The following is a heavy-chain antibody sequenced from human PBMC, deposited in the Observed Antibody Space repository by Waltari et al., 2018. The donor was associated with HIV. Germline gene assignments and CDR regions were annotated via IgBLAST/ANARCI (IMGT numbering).Heavy chain of an antibody. CDR2: IKQDESEK. Sequence: EVQLVESGGGLVQPGGSLRLSCAASEFTFNNYWMTWVRQAPGKGLEWVANIKQDESEKYYVDSLFLQMNSLRAEDTAVYYCAREALYDSSGYYFDYWGQGTLVTVSS. V-gene: IGHV3-7*01. CDR1: EFTFNNYW. J-gene: IGHJ4*02. CDR3: AREALYDSSGYYFDY. D-gene: IGHD3-22*01.